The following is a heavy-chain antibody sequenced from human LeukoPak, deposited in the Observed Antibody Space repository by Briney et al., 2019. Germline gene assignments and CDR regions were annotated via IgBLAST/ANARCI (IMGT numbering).Heavy chain of an antibody. CDR2: INHSGST. Sequence: PSETLSLTCAVYGGSFSGYYWSWIRQPPGKGLEWIGEINHSGSTNYNPSLKSRVTISVDTSKNQFSLKLSSVTAADTAVYYCARLYYCDSSGYYKEYYFDYWGQGTLVTVSS. CDR1: GGSFSGYY. V-gene: IGHV4-34*01. CDR3: ARLYYCDSSGYYKEYYFDY. D-gene: IGHD3-22*01. J-gene: IGHJ4*02.